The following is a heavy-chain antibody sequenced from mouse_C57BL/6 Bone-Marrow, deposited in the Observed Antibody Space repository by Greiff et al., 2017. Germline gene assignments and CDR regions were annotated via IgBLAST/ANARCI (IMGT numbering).Heavy chain of an antibody. CDR3: ARFSFHYYGSSYSYWYFDV. D-gene: IGHD1-1*01. V-gene: IGHV1-64*01. CDR2: IHPNSGST. Sequence: QVQLKQPGAELVKPGASVKLSCKASGYTFTSYWMHWVKQRPGQGLEWIGMIHPNSGSTNYNEKFKSKATLTVDKSSSTAYMQLSSLTSEDSAVYYCARFSFHYYGSSYSYWYFDVWGTGTTVTVSS. CDR1: GYTFTSYW. J-gene: IGHJ1*03.